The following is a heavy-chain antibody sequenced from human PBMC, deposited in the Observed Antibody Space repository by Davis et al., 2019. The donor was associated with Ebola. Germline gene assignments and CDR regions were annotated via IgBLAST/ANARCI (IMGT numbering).Heavy chain of an antibody. J-gene: IGHJ6*03. V-gene: IGHV3-7*01. Sequence: PGGSLRLSCAASGFTFSSYWMSWVRQAPGKGLEWVANIKQDGSEKYYVDSVKGRFTISRDNAKNSLYLQMNSLRAEDTAVYYCARDYYDFWSGYISAYYYYMDVWGKGTTVTVSS. D-gene: IGHD3-3*01. CDR3: ARDYYDFWSGYISAYYYYMDV. CDR1: GFTFSSYW. CDR2: IKQDGSEK.